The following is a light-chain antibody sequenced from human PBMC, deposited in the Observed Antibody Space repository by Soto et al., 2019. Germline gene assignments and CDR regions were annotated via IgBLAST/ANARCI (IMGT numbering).Light chain of an antibody. Sequence: VLTQPASVSGSPGQSIAISCTGTSSDVGSYNSVSWYQQHPGKAPKLMIYEGSERPSGVSDRFSGSKSGNTASLTISGLQAEDEADYYCCSYAGNPYVFGTGTKVTVL. CDR1: SSDVGSYNS. V-gene: IGLV2-23*01. CDR3: CSYAGNPYV. CDR2: EGS. J-gene: IGLJ1*01.